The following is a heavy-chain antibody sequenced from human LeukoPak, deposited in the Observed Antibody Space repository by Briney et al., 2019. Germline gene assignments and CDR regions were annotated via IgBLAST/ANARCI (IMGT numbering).Heavy chain of an antibody. CDR2: ISGSGGSE. J-gene: IGHJ4*02. V-gene: IGHV3-23*01. CDR1: GFTFSNYA. Sequence: GGSLRLSSAASGFTFSNYAMTWVRQAPGKGLEWVSAISGSGGSEYYADSVKGRFTISRDNSKNTLYLKMNSLRAEDTAVYYCAKTVSGSYSYQGGDYWGQGTLVTVSS. D-gene: IGHD3-10*01. CDR3: AKTVSGSYSYQGGDY.